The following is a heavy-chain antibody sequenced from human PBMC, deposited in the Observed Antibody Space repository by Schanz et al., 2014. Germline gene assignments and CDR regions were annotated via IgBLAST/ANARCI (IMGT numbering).Heavy chain of an antibody. Sequence: QVQLVQSGGEVKTPGASVKVSCKASGYTFNRSGISWVRQAPGQGLEWMGWIGGSDGNTNFAQKFQGRGSMTTDTSTSTVYMELRSLTSDDSAVYYCARYRDQWDGNYLDYWGQGTLVTVSS. J-gene: IGHJ4*02. D-gene: IGHD1-26*01. CDR1: GYTFNRSG. CDR2: IGGSDGNT. V-gene: IGHV1-18*01. CDR3: ARYRDQWDGNYLDY.